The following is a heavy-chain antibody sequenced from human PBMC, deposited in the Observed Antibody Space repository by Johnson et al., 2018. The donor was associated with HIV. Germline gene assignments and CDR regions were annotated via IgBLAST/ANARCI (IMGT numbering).Heavy chain of an antibody. J-gene: IGHJ3*02. CDR2: IYSGGLT. Sequence: VQLVESGGGLAQPGGSLRLSCAASGLNVSGHYMSWVRQSPGKGLEWVSVIYSGGLTYYAQSVKGRFTISRDNSKNTLYLQMNSLRAEDTAVYYCAKVLRDGYLPDAFDIGCQGTMVTVSS. CDR3: AKVLRDGYLPDAFDI. CDR1: GLNVSGHY. D-gene: IGHD5-24*01. V-gene: IGHV3-66*01.